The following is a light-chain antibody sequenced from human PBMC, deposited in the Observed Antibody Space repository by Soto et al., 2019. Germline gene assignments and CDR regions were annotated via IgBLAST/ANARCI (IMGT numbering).Light chain of an antibody. CDR3: QQYNDRPIT. CDR2: GAS. J-gene: IGKJ5*01. V-gene: IGKV3-15*01. Sequence: EKVMTQSPATLSVSPGERATLSCRASQSVSSNLAWYQQKPGQAPRLLIYGASTRATGIPARFSGSGSGTGFTFTISSLQSEDVAVYYCQQYNDRPITFGQGTRLEIK. CDR1: QSVSSN.